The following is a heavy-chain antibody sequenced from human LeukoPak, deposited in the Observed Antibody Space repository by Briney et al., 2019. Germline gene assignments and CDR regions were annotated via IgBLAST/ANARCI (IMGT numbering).Heavy chain of an antibody. D-gene: IGHD3-16*02. CDR3: ARDGVSESYPPFYYYYYMDV. CDR2: IKQDGSEK. CDR1: GFTFSSYW. J-gene: IGHJ6*03. Sequence: GGSLRLSCAASGFTFSSYWMSWVRQAPGKGLEWVANIKQDGSEKYYVDSVKGRFTISRDNAKNSLYLQMNSLRAEDTAVYYCARDGVSESYPPFYYYYYMDVWGKGTTVTISS. V-gene: IGHV3-7*01.